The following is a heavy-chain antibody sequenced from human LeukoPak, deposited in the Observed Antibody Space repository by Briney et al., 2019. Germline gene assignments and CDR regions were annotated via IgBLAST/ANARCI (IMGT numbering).Heavy chain of an antibody. D-gene: IGHD6-25*01. Sequence: GSLRLSCAASGFTFDDYGMSWVRQAPGKGLEWVSAISGSGGSTYYADSVKGRFTISRDNSKNTLYLQMNSLRAEDTAVYYCAKGSGGFRLSFDYWGQGTLVTVSS. J-gene: IGHJ4*02. V-gene: IGHV3-23*01. CDR2: ISGSGGST. CDR3: AKGSGGFRLSFDY. CDR1: GFTFDDYG.